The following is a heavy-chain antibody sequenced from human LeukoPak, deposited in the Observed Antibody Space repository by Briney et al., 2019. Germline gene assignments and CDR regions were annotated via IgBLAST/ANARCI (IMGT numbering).Heavy chain of an antibody. D-gene: IGHD6-6*01. CDR3: ARVGSSSSPAFDY. V-gene: IGHV1-46*01. CDR2: INPSGGST. J-gene: IGHJ4*02. CDR1: GYTFTSYD. Sequence: GASVKVSCTASGYTFTSYDINWVRQAPGQGLEWMGIINPSGGSTSYAQKFQGRVTMTRDMSTSTVYMELSSLRSEDTAVYYCARVGSSSSPAFDYWGQGTLVTVSS.